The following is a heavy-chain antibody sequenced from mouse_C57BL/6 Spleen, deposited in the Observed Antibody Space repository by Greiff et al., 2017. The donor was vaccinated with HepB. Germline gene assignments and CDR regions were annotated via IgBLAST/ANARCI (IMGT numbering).Heavy chain of an antibody. CDR1: GFNIKDDY. J-gene: IGHJ3*01. V-gene: IGHV14-4*01. Sequence: VQLQQSGAELVRPGASVKLSCTASGFNIKDDYMHWVKQRPEQGLEWIGWIDPENGDTEYASKFQGKATITADTSSNTAYLQLSSLTSEDTAVYYCTTWRVYHFAYWGQGTLVTVSA. CDR3: TTWRVYHFAY. CDR2: IDPENGDT.